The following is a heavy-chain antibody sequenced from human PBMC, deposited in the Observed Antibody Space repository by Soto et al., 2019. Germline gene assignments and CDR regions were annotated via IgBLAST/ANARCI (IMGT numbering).Heavy chain of an antibody. CDR1: GGSISSSNW. J-gene: IGHJ1*01. CDR3: ASGSYGSGSYRGY. V-gene: IGHV4-4*02. CDR2: IYHSGST. D-gene: IGHD3-10*01. Sequence: SETLSLTCAVSGGSISSSNWWSWVRQPPGKGLEWIGEIYHSGSTNYNPSLKSRVTISVDKSKNQFSLKLSSVTAADTAVYYCASGSYGSGSYRGYWAQRTLVTVSS.